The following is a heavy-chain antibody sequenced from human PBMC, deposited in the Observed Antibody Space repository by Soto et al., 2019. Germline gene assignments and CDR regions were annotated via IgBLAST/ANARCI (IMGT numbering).Heavy chain of an antibody. J-gene: IGHJ5*02. CDR3: ASSLRYFDWLLSFYWFDP. V-gene: IGHV4-30-4*01. D-gene: IGHD3-9*01. CDR1: GGSISSGDFC. CDR2: IYYSGST. Sequence: SETLSLTCTVSGGSISSGDFCWSWIRQPPGKGLEWIGYIYYSGSTYYNPSLKSRVTISVDTSKNQFSLKLSSVTAADTAVYYCASSLRYFDWLLSFYWFDPWGQGTLVTSPQ.